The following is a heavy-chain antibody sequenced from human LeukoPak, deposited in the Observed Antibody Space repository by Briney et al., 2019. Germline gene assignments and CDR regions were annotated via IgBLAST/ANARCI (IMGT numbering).Heavy chain of an antibody. J-gene: IGHJ4*02. V-gene: IGHV4-59*06. D-gene: IGHD5-24*01. CDR3: ARNRDGYNSFDY. CDR1: GGSISSYY. Sequence: PSETLSLTCTVSGGSISSYYWSWIRQHPGKGLEWIGYIYYSGSSYYNPSLRSRVTISVDTSKNHFSLKPSSVTAADTAVYYCARNRDGYNSFDYWGQGTLVTVSS. CDR2: IYYSGSS.